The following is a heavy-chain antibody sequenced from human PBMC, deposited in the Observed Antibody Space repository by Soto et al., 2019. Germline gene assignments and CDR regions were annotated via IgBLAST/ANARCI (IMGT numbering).Heavy chain of an antibody. V-gene: IGHV1-18*01. CDR1: GYTFTSYG. CDR2: ISAYNGIT. CDR3: ARVVEYCSGGSCFNSAFDI. Sequence: QVQLVQSGAEVKKPGASVKVSCKASGYTFTSYGISWVRQAPGQGLEWMGWISAYNGITNYAQKLQGRVTMTTDTSTSTAYMELRSLRSDDTAVYYCARVVEYCSGGSCFNSAFDIWGQGTMVTVSS. D-gene: IGHD2-15*01. J-gene: IGHJ3*02.